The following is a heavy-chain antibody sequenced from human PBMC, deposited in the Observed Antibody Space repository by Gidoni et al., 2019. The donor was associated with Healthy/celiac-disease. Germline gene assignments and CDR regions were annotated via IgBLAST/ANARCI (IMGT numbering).Heavy chain of an antibody. Sequence: QVQLQESGPGLVKPSQTLSLTCTVSGGSISSGSYYWSWIRQPAGKGLEWIGRIYTSGSTNYNPSLKIRVTISVDTSKNQFSLKLSSVTAADTAVYYCARQEQWLYNWFDPWGQGTLVTVSS. CDR1: GGSISSGSYY. J-gene: IGHJ5*02. CDR2: IYTSGST. CDR3: ARQEQWLYNWFDP. D-gene: IGHD6-19*01. V-gene: IGHV4-61*02.